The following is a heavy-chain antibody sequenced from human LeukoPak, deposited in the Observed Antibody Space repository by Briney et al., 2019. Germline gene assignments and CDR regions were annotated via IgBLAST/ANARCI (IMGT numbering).Heavy chain of an antibody. Sequence: PSETLSLTCTVSGGSISSYYWSWIRQPPGKGLEWIGFIHYTGSTNYNPSLKSRVTLSVDTSKNQFSLKLRSVTAADTAVYYCAYNSAGSTYDHWGQGTLVTVSS. CDR1: GGSISSYY. D-gene: IGHD1-26*01. V-gene: IGHV4-59*01. J-gene: IGHJ4*02. CDR2: IHYTGST. CDR3: AYNSAGSTYDH.